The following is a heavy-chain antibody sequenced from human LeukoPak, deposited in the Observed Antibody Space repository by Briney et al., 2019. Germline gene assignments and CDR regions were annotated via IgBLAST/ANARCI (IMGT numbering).Heavy chain of an antibody. D-gene: IGHD3-3*01. CDR2: IYSGGGT. Sequence: GGSLRLSCAASGINVSSSYLSWVRQVPGKGLEWVSFIYSGGGTYSTDSVEGRFTISRDNSKNMLYLQMNSLRAEDTAVYYCAGYSSGYYLDYWGQGTLVSVSS. V-gene: IGHV3-53*01. CDR1: GINVSSSY. J-gene: IGHJ4*02. CDR3: AGYSSGYYLDY.